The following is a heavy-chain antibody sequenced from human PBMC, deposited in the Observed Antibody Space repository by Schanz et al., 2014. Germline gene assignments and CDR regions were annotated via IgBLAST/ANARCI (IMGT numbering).Heavy chain of an antibody. D-gene: IGHD3-16*02. Sequence: QVQLVQSGAEVKKPGSSVKVSCKASGGTFASYTLNWMRQARGQGPELVGRIVPMVNVTLYTHKFQGRVTITADTSTGTTDMQLRSLRSEDTAVYYCGEYGSDSYTDPWGQGTLVTVSS. CDR3: GEYGSDSYTDP. CDR1: GGTFASYT. CDR2: IVPMVNVT. V-gene: IGHV1-69*02. J-gene: IGHJ5*02.